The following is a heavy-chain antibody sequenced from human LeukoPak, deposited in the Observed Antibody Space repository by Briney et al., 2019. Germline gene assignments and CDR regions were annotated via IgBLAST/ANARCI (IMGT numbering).Heavy chain of an antibody. CDR2: ISAYNGNT. D-gene: IGHD1-26*01. J-gene: IGHJ3*02. V-gene: IGHV1-18*01. CDR1: GYTFTSYG. CDR3: AIAPVVGATMSAGYDI. Sequence: ASGKVSCKASGYTFTSYGISWVRQAPGQGLEWMGWISAYNGNTNYAQKLQGRVTMTTDTSTSTAYMELRSLRSDDTTVYYCAIAPVVGATMSAGYDIWGQGTMVTVSS.